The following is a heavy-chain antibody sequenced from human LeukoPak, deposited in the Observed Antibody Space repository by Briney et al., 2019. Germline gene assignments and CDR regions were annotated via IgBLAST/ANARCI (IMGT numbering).Heavy chain of an antibody. Sequence: SETLFLTCTVSGGSISSYYWSWIRQPPGKGLEWIGEINHSGSTNYNPSLKSRVTISVDTSKNQFSLKLSSVTAADTAVYYCAGIYYYDSSGYYWGQGTLVTVSS. CDR1: GGSISSYY. J-gene: IGHJ4*02. D-gene: IGHD3-22*01. CDR3: AGIYYYDSSGYY. V-gene: IGHV4-34*01. CDR2: INHSGST.